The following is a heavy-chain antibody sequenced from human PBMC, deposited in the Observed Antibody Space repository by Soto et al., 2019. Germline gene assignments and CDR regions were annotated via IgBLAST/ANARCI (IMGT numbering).Heavy chain of an antibody. CDR2: IDIGGNT. CDR3: ARGRGSTGYLGREHYFDY. Sequence: GGSLRLSCAASGFTFSNYAMNWVRQAPGKGLEWVSIIDIGGNTYYADSVKDRFTISRDNSRNTLYLHMDSLRAEDTAVYYCARGRGSTGYLGREHYFDYWGQGTLVTVSS. J-gene: IGHJ4*02. D-gene: IGHD2-2*01. CDR1: GFTFSNYA. V-gene: IGHV3-66*01.